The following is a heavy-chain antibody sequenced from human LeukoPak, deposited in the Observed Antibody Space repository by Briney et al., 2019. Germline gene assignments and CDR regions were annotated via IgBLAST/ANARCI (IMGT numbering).Heavy chain of an antibody. CDR1: GDSISTYH. CDR2: MQSSGNS. CDR3: ARDKRHSYGRYFDH. V-gene: IGHV4-59*13. J-gene: IGHJ4*02. D-gene: IGHD5-18*01. Sequence: PSETLSLPCSVSGDSISTYHWNWIRRPPGKGLEWIAFMQSSGNSNYNPSLKGRVTMFVDTSKNQFVLNLRSVTAADTAVYYCARDKRHSYGRYFDHWGQGMLVTVSS.